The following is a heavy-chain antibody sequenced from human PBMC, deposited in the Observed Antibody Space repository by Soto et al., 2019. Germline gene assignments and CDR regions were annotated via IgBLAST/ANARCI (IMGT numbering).Heavy chain of an antibody. D-gene: IGHD6-13*01. V-gene: IGHV3-30-3*01. CDR1: GFTFSSYA. J-gene: IGHJ4*02. CDR2: ISYDGSNK. CDR3: ARCRSSWYPRYY. Sequence: GGSLRLSCAASGFTFSSYAMHWVRQAPGKGLEWVAVISYDGSNKYYADSVKGRFTISRDNSKNTLYLQMNSLRAEDTAVYYCARCRSSWYPRYYCRQRTLVTVSS.